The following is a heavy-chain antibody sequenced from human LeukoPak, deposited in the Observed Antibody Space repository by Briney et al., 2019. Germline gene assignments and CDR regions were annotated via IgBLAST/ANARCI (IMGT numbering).Heavy chain of an antibody. CDR2: ISSSSSYI. CDR1: GFTFSSYS. Sequence: GGSLRLSCAASGFTFSSYSMMWVRQAPGKGLEWVSYISSSSSYIYYADSVKGRFTISRDNAKNSLYLQMNSLRAEDTAVYYCARGGSSWYYYYYYMDVWGKGTTVTVSS. CDR3: ARGGSSWYYYYYYMDV. J-gene: IGHJ6*03. V-gene: IGHV3-21*05. D-gene: IGHD6-13*01.